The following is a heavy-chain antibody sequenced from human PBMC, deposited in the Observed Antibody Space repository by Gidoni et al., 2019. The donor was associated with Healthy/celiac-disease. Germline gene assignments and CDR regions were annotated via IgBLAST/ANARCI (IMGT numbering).Heavy chain of an antibody. CDR3: AKDGGIVVVPARGFDY. V-gene: IGHV3-23*01. D-gene: IGHD2-2*01. CDR1: GFTFRSYA. Sequence: EVQLLESGGGLVQPGGSLRLSCAASGFTFRSYAMSWVRQAPGKGLEWVAAISGSGGSKYYAESVKGRVTISRDNSKNTLYLQMNSLRAEDTAVYYCAKDGGIVVVPARGFDYWGQGTLVTVSS. CDR2: ISGSGGSK. J-gene: IGHJ4*02.